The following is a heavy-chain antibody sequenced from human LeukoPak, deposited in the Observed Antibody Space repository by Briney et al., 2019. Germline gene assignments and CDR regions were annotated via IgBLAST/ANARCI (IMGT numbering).Heavy chain of an antibody. J-gene: IGHJ4*02. V-gene: IGHV4-39*07. CDR3: ARDYCSGGSCFDY. Sequence: SETLSLTCTVSGGSISSSSYYWGWIRQPPGKGLEWIGTIYYSGSTYYNPSLKSRVTISVDKSKNQFSLKLSSVTAADTAVYYCARDYCSGGSCFDYWGQGTLVTVSS. CDR1: GGSISSSSYY. CDR2: IYYSGST. D-gene: IGHD2-15*01.